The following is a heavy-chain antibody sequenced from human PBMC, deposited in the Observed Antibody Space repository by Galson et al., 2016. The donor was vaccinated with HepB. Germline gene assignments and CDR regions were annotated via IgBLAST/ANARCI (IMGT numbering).Heavy chain of an antibody. CDR1: GFTFSSYD. D-gene: IGHD2-15*01. J-gene: IGHJ6*02. V-gene: IGHV3-13*04. CDR3: ARGDRRYCSGGSCYSDYYYGMDV. CDR2: IGTAGNT. Sequence: SLRLCCAASGFTFSSYDMHWVRQATGKTLEWLSDIGTAGNTFYSGSVKGRFTISRENAKNSLYLQMNSLTAGDTAVYFCARGDRRYCSGGSCYSDYYYGMDVWGQGTTVTVSS.